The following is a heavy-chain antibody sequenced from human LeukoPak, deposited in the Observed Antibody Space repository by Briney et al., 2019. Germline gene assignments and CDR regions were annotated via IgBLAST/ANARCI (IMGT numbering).Heavy chain of an antibody. Sequence: SETLSLTCAVYGASFSDYYCSWIRQPPGKGLEWIGFIYHSGTTNYNPSLKSRVTISIDTSKNEFSLKLTSVTAADTAVYFCAREANYYGSGSYFEGTFDYWGQGSLVTVSS. D-gene: IGHD3-10*01. J-gene: IGHJ4*02. CDR3: AREANYYGSGSYFEGTFDY. CDR2: IYHSGTT. V-gene: IGHV4-34*11. CDR1: GASFSDYY.